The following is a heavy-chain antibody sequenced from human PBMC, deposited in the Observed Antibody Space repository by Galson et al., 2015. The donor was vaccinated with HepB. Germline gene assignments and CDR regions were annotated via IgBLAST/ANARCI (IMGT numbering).Heavy chain of an antibody. D-gene: IGHD3-10*01. CDR3: ARRSGKGFDY. J-gene: IGHJ4*02. CDR1: GFTFSSYA. V-gene: IGHV3-23*01. CDR2: ISGSGDYT. Sequence: SLRLSCAASGFTFSSYAMNWVRQAPGKGLEWVSYISGSGDYTVYADSVKGRFTISRDSSNSTLLLQMNSLRVEDTAFYFCARRSGKGFDYWGQGTLVTVSS.